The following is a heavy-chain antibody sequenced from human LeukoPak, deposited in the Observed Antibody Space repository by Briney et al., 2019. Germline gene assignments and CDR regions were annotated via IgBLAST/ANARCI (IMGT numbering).Heavy chain of an antibody. CDR1: GFTFSSYA. D-gene: IGHD5-24*01. Sequence: GGSLRLSCAASGFTFSSYAMSWVRQAPGKGLEWVPVIYSGGSTYYADSVKGRFTISRDNSKNTLYLQMNSLRAEDTAVYYCARVGSYNYADYWGQGTLVTVSS. V-gene: IGHV3-53*01. CDR3: ARVGSYNYADY. CDR2: IYSGGST. J-gene: IGHJ4*02.